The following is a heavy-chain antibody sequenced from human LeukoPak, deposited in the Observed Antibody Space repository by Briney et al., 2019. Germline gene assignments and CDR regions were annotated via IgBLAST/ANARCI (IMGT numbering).Heavy chain of an antibody. V-gene: IGHV1-3*01. CDR1: GGTFSSYA. Sequence: ASVKVSCKASGGTFSSYAISWVRQAPGQRLEWMGWINAGNGNTKYSQKFQGRVTITRDTSASTAYMELSSLRSEDTAVYYCAREPIAAALSWRRDGKGYFDYWGQGTLVTVSS. J-gene: IGHJ4*02. CDR2: INAGNGNT. CDR3: AREPIAAALSWRRDGKGYFDY. D-gene: IGHD6-13*01.